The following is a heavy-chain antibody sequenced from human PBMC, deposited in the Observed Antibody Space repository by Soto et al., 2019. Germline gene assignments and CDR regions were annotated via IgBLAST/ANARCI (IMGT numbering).Heavy chain of an antibody. CDR3: ARVGLRHYYDSSVYYYFDY. D-gene: IGHD3-22*01. J-gene: IGHJ4*02. Sequence: ASVNVSCKASGYTFTSYGISWVRQAPGQGLEWMGWVSAYNGNTNYAQKLQGRVTMTTDTSTSTAYMELRSLRSDDTAVYYCARVGLRHYYDSSVYYYFDYWGQGTLVTVSS. CDR2: VSAYNGNT. CDR1: GYTFTSYG. V-gene: IGHV1-18*04.